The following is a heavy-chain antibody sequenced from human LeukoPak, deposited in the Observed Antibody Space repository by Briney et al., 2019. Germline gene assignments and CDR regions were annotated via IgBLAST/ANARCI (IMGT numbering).Heavy chain of an antibody. J-gene: IGHJ5*02. CDR3: ARQGGGKFDP. D-gene: IGHD3-16*01. Sequence: GASLKISCKGSGYIFTSYWIGWVRQVPGKGLERMGIIYPGDSDTRYNPSFQGQVTISADKSISTAYLQWSSLKASDSAMYYCARQGGGKFDPWGQGTLVTVSS. CDR1: GYIFTSYW. CDR2: IYPGDSDT. V-gene: IGHV5-51*01.